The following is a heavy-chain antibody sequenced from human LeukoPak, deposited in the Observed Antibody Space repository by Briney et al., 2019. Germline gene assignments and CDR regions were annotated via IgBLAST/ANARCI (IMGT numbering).Heavy chain of an antibody. CDR3: ARWYYYETSGLYYGSFDY. Sequence: GGSLRLSCAASGFTFSYYAMHWVRQAPGKGLEWVALISYDGTNKNYADSVKGRFTISRDNSRNTLYLQMNSLRAEDTAVYYCARWYYYETSGLYYGSFDYWGQGTLVTVSS. D-gene: IGHD3-22*01. CDR2: ISYDGTNK. J-gene: IGHJ4*02. CDR1: GFTFSYYA. V-gene: IGHV3-30*04.